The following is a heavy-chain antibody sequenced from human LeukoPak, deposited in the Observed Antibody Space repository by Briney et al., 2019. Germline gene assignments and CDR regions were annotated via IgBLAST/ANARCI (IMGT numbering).Heavy chain of an antibody. J-gene: IGHJ6*02. D-gene: IGHD3-22*01. CDR3: AREPYYDSSGYYYYGMDV. Sequence: SQTLSLTCTVSGGSISSGDYYWSWIRQPPGKGLEWIGYIYYSGSTYYNPSLKSRVTISVDTSKNQFYLQLSSVTAADTAVYYCAREPYYDSSGYYYYGMDVWGHGTTVTVSS. CDR2: IYYSGST. V-gene: IGHV4-30-4*01. CDR1: GGSISSGDYY.